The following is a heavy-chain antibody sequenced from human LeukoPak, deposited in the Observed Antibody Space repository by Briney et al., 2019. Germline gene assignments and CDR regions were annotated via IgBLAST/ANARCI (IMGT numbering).Heavy chain of an antibody. Sequence: ASVKVSCKASGYTFTSYGISWVRQAPGQGLEWMGIINPSGGSTSYAQKFQGRATMTRDTSTSTVYMELSSLRSEDTAVYYCARDRDIVVVPAARGSDYYYYMDVWGKGTTVTVSS. J-gene: IGHJ6*03. D-gene: IGHD2-2*01. V-gene: IGHV1-46*01. CDR2: INPSGGST. CDR3: ARDRDIVVVPAARGSDYYYYMDV. CDR1: GYTFTSYG.